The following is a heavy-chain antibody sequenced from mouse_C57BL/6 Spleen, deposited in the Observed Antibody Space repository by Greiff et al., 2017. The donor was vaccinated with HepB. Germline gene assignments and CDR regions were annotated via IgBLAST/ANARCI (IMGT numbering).Heavy chain of an antibody. CDR2: IYPGDGDT. CDR1: GYAFSSSW. J-gene: IGHJ2*01. CDR3: AREGVTTVVGDY. D-gene: IGHD1-1*01. V-gene: IGHV1-82*01. Sequence: VQLQQSGPELVKPGASVKISCKASGYAFSSSWMNWVKQRPGKGLEWIGRIYPGDGDTNYNGKFKGKATLTADKSSSTAYMQLSSLTSEDSAVYFCAREGVTTVVGDYWGQGTTLTVSS.